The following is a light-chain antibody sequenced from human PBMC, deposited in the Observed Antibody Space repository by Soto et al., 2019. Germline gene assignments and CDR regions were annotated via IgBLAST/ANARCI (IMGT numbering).Light chain of an antibody. Sequence: DIQMTQSPSILSASVGDRVTITCRASQSISSWLAWYQQKPGKAPNLLIHKASHLESGVPSRFSGSGSGTEFTPTISSLQPGDFATYYCQHYNTYPWTFGQGTKVDI. J-gene: IGKJ1*01. CDR1: QSISSW. CDR3: QHYNTYPWT. CDR2: KAS. V-gene: IGKV1-5*03.